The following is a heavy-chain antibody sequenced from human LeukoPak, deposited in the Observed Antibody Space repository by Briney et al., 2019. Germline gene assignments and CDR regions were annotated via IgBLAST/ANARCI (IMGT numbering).Heavy chain of an antibody. CDR2: IYSAGST. V-gene: IGHV3-66*01. D-gene: IGHD3-3*01. CDR3: ARAPTLYDFWSGYSHFDF. Sequence: PGGSLRLSCAASGFTVSDKYMSWVRPAPGKGLEWVSVIYSAGSTYYADSVKGRFTISRDNSKNTLYLQMNSLRAEDTAVYYCARAPTLYDFWSGYSHFDFWGQGTLVTVSA. CDR1: GFTVSDKY. J-gene: IGHJ4*02.